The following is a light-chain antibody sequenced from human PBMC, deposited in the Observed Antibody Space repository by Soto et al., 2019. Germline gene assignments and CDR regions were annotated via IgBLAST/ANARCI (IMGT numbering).Light chain of an antibody. CDR2: ASY. J-gene: IGKJ4*01. CDR3: QQPNSYPLT. CDR1: QGISCW. Sequence: DTPMTQSPSSVSASVGERVTITCRASQGISCWLAWYQQKPGKAPKLLIYASYSLQSRVPSRFIGSGYGTDFTLPISSVQPEDFTTYYCQQPNSYPLTFGGGTKVDI. V-gene: IGKV1-12*01.